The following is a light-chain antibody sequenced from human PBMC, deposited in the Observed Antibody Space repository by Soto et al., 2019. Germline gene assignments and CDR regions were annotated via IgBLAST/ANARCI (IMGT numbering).Light chain of an antibody. V-gene: IGKV3-20*01. CDR2: DAS. Sequence: EVVLTQSPATLSLSPGERATLSCRASQSVRNFLAWYRQKPGQAPRLLIYDASNRATGIPARFSGSGSGTDFTLTISRLEPEDFAVYYCQQYGSSPPWTFGQGTKVDIK. J-gene: IGKJ1*01. CDR3: QQYGSSPPWT. CDR1: QSVRNF.